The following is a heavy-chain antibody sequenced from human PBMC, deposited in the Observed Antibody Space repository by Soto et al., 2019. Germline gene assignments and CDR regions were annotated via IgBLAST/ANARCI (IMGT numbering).Heavy chain of an antibody. Sequence: SETLSLTCTVSGGSIGSGDYYWSWIRQPPGKGLEWIGYIYYSGSTYYNPSLKSRVTISVDRSKNQFSLKLSSVTAADTAVYYCARGPAIGRWGQGTLVTVSS. CDR1: GGSIGSGDYY. CDR2: IYYSGST. D-gene: IGHD2-21*01. CDR3: ARGPAIGR. V-gene: IGHV4-30-4*01. J-gene: IGHJ4*02.